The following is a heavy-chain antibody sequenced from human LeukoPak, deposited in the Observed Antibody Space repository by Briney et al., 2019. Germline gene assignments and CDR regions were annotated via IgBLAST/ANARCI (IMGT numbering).Heavy chain of an antibody. CDR2: ISGSGGST. V-gene: IGHV3-23*01. CDR1: GFTFSSYA. Sequence: PGGSLRLSCAASGFTFSSYAMSWVRQAPGKGLDWVSAISGSGGSTYYADSVKGRFTISRDNSKNTLYLQMNSLRAEDTAVYYCASSLPPVLEWAGDYYYYYGMDVWGQGTTVTVSS. CDR3: ASSLPPVLEWAGDYYYYYGMDV. J-gene: IGHJ6*02. D-gene: IGHD3-3*01.